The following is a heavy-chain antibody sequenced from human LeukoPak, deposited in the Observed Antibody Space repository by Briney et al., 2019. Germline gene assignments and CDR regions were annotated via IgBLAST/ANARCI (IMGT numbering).Heavy chain of an antibody. CDR2: INPNSGGT. Sequence: GASVKVSCKASGYTFTGYYMHWVRQAPGQGLEWMGWINPNSGGTNYAQKFQGRVTMTRDTSISTAYMELSRLRSDDTAVYYCARREGAVAGPAFDYWGQGTLVTVSS. CDR3: ARREGAVAGPAFDY. J-gene: IGHJ4*02. V-gene: IGHV1-2*02. CDR1: GYTFTGYY. D-gene: IGHD6-19*01.